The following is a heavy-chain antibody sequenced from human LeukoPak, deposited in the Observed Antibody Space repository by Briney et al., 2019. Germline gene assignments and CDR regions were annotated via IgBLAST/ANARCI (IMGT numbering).Heavy chain of an antibody. CDR2: IYYSGST. J-gene: IGHJ5*01. CDR1: GVSVSSGSYY. D-gene: IGHD3-3*01. CDR3: AREGMSGYISWFDS. V-gene: IGHV4-61*01. Sequence: PSETLSLTCTVSGVSVSSGSYYWSWIRQPPGKGLEWIGYIYYSGSTNYSPSLKSRVTISLDTSKNRFSLKLSSVTAADTAVYYCAREGMSGYISWFDSWGRGTLVTVSS.